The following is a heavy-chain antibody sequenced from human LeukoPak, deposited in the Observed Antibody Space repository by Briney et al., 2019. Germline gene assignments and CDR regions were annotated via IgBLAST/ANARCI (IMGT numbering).Heavy chain of an antibody. CDR1: GGTFSSYA. Sequence: SVKVSCKASGGTFSSYAVSWVRQAPGQGLEWMGRIIPILGIANYAQKFQGRVTITADKSTSTAYMELSSLRSEDTAVYYCARVERAGGYYYYGMDVWGQGTTVTVSS. V-gene: IGHV1-69*04. CDR3: ARVERAGGYYYYGMDV. J-gene: IGHJ6*02. CDR2: IIPILGIA. D-gene: IGHD6-19*01.